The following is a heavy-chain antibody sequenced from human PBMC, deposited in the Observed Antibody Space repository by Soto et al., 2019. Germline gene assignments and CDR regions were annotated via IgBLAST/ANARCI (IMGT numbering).Heavy chain of an antibody. Sequence: ASVKVSCKASGYTFTSYAMHWVRQAPGQRLEWMGWINAGNGNTKYSQKFQGRVTITRDTSASTAYMELSSLRSEDTAVYYCARDQYCSGGSCYGGDDLFDIWAQGTTDTVSS. CDR3: ARDQYCSGGSCYGGDDLFDI. V-gene: IGHV1-3*01. CDR2: INAGNGNT. CDR1: GYTFTSYA. D-gene: IGHD2-15*01. J-gene: IGHJ3*02.